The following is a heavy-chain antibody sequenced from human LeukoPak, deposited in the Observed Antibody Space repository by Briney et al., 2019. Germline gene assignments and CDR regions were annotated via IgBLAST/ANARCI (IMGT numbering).Heavy chain of an antibody. Sequence: PSETLSLTCTVSGGSINSGGYYWSWIRQHPGKGLEWLGYIYYRESTYYNPSLESRVTISKDTSRKQFFLTLSSVTAADTAVYYCARESYAISGHRYFQDWGQGTLVTVSS. CDR3: ARESYAISGHRYFQD. CDR1: GGSINSGGYY. V-gene: IGHV4-31*03. CDR2: IYYREST. D-gene: IGHD2-8*01. J-gene: IGHJ1*01.